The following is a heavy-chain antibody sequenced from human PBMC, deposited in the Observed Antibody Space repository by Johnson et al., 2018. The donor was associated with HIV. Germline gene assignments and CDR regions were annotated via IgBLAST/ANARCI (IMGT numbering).Heavy chain of an antibody. Sequence: VQLVESGGGLVQPGGSLRLSCTPSGFIFSSRWMGWVRQPPGKGLEWVANIKPDGSETNYMDSVKGRLIISRDNTENSLYLHMNSLRVEDAAVYYCAGINSGSRAFDIWGQGTLVTVSS. J-gene: IGHJ3*02. V-gene: IGHV3-7*01. D-gene: IGHD5-24*01. CDR1: GFIFSSRW. CDR2: IKPDGSET. CDR3: AGINSGSRAFDI.